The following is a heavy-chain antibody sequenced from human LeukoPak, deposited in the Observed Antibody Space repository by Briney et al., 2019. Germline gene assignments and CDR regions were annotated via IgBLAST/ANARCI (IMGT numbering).Heavy chain of an antibody. CDR2: IYYGGST. V-gene: IGHV4-59*01. D-gene: IGHD6-13*01. CDR1: GGSISSYY. J-gene: IGHJ4*02. CDR3: ARVPPYSSSWSFDY. Sequence: SETLSLTCTVSGGSISSYYWSWIRQPPGKGLEWIGYIYYGGSTNYNPSLKSRVTISVDTSKNQFSLKLSSVTAADTAVYYCARVPPYSSSWSFDYWGQGTLVTVSS.